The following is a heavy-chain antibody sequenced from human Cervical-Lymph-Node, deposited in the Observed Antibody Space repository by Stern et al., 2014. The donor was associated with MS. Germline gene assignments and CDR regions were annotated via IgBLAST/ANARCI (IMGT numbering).Heavy chain of an antibody. V-gene: IGHV3-33*01. CDR1: GFSFSRYA. Sequence: VQLVEFVGGVVQLGRSLRLSCAASGFSFSRYAMHWVRQALGTGLELVALIWYDGSNPYYADSVSGRFTISRDNFKNTLYLQMNSLRAEDTAVYYCASAYSSSHYYFDYWGQGTLVTVSS. D-gene: IGHD6-13*01. CDR3: ASAYSSSHYYFDY. CDR2: IWYDGSNP. J-gene: IGHJ4*02.